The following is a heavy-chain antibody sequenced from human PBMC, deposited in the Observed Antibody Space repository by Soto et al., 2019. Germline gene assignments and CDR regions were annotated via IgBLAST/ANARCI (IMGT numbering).Heavy chain of an antibody. CDR2: VYYSGST. CDR1: GGSIRSNSYSISTNEYY. D-gene: IGHD6-6*01. Sequence: SETLSLTCTVSGGSIRSNSYSISTNEYYWGWIRQPPGKRLEWIASVYYSGSTYYDPSLKSRVTISVETSKNQFSLKLSSVIAPDTAVYFCARHPVAPLLEYSTSSLVYFDYWGQGTLVTVSS. CDR3: ARHPVAPLLEYSTSSLVYFDY. V-gene: IGHV4-39*01. J-gene: IGHJ4*02.